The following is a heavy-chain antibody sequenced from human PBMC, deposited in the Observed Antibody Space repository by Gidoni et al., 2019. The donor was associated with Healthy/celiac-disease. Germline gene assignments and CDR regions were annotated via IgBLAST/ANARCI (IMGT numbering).Heavy chain of an antibody. J-gene: IGHJ4*02. V-gene: IGHV3-23*01. D-gene: IGHD3-10*01. Sequence: EVQLLESGGGLVQPGGSLRLSCAASGFPFRSYAMSWVRQAPGKGLEWFSAISGSGGSTYYADSVKGRFTISRDNSKNTLYLQMNSLRAEDTAVYYCAKVEWMMVRGVYDYWGQGTLVTVSS. CDR1: GFPFRSYA. CDR2: ISGSGGST. CDR3: AKVEWMMVRGVYDY.